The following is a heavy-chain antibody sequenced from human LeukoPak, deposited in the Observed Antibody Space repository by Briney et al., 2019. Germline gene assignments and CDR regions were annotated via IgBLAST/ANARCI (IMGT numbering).Heavy chain of an antibody. Sequence: PSETLSLTCAVSGGSISSGGYSWSWLRQPPGTGLEWIGYIYHSGSTYYNPSLKSRVTISVDRSKNQFSLKLSSVTAADTAVYYCARGGGYCSSTSCHFDYWGQGTLVTVSS. CDR1: GGSISSGGYS. CDR2: IYHSGST. V-gene: IGHV4-30-2*01. J-gene: IGHJ4*02. CDR3: ARGGGYCSSTSCHFDY. D-gene: IGHD2-2*01.